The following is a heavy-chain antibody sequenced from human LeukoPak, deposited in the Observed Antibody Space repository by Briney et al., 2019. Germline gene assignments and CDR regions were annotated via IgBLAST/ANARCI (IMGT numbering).Heavy chain of an antibody. J-gene: IGHJ5*02. Sequence: GGSLRLSCPASGFTFSTYALSWVRQAPGRGLEWVSTISGSSDSTYYADSVKGRFTISRDNSKNTLYLQMNSLRAEDTAVYYCAKGDTTDDTVMVAWGQGTLVTVSS. V-gene: IGHV3-23*01. CDR3: AKGDTTDDTVMVA. D-gene: IGHD5-18*01. CDR1: GFTFSTYA. CDR2: ISGSSDST.